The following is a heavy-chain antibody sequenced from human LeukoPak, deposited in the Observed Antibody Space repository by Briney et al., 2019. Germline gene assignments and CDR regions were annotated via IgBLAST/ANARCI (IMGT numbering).Heavy chain of an antibody. CDR3: ARKKMAAAGKGAFDY. Sequence: PGRSLRLSCAASGFTFNIYSMYWVRQAPGKGLEWVASMSSDASSEYYADSVKGRFTISTDNSKNMLYLQINSLRAEDTAVYHCARKKMAAAGKGAFDYWGQGTLVTVSS. V-gene: IGHV3-30*04. CDR2: MSSDASSE. J-gene: IGHJ4*02. D-gene: IGHD6-13*01. CDR1: GFTFNIYS.